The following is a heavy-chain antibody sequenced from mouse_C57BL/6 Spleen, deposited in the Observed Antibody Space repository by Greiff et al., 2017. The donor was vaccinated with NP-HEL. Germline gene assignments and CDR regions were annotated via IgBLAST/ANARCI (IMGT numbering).Heavy chain of an antibody. V-gene: IGHV14-4*01. D-gene: IGHD2-4*01. CDR2: IDPENGDT. Sequence: EVQLQQSGAELVRPGASVKLSCTASGFNIKDDYMHWVKQRPEQGLEWIGWIDPENGDTEYASKFQGKATITADTSSNTAYLQLSSLTSEDTAVYYCTTPYDYDERYFDVWGTGTTVTVSS. J-gene: IGHJ1*03. CDR3: TTPYDYDERYFDV. CDR1: GFNIKDDY.